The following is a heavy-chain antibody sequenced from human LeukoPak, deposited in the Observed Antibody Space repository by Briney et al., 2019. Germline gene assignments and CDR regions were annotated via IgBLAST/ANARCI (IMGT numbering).Heavy chain of an antibody. V-gene: IGHV4-59*08. J-gene: IGHJ6*03. Sequence: SETLSLTCTVSGGSISSYYWSWIRQRPGKGLEWIGYIYYSGSTNYNPSLKSRVTISVDTSKNQFSLKLSSVPAADTAVYYCARSFMVVVPAATYYYYYYMDVWGKGTTVTVSS. D-gene: IGHD2-2*01. CDR2: IYYSGST. CDR3: ARSFMVVVPAATYYYYYYMDV. CDR1: GGSISSYY.